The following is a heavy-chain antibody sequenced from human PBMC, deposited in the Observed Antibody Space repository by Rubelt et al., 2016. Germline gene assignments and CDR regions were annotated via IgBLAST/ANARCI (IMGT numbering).Heavy chain of an antibody. CDR3: ARVSGWFNP. Sequence: QVQLQESGPGLVKPSETLSLTCTVSVGSISSYYWSWIRQPAGKGLEWLGRIYTSGSTNDNPPLRSRGTMSVDTSKNQVCLKVSSVTAADTAVYYCARVSGWFNPWGQGTLVTVSS. D-gene: IGHD3-10*01. V-gene: IGHV4-4*07. CDR1: VGSISSYY. J-gene: IGHJ5*02. CDR2: IYTSGST.